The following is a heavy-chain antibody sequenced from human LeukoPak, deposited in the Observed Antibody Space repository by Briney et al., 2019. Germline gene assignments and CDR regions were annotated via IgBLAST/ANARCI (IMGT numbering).Heavy chain of an antibody. CDR1: GGSITSTNW. V-gene: IGHV4-4*02. CDR2: TSLSGLT. J-gene: IGHJ4*02. D-gene: IGHD2-21*01. CDR3: SRENEAFSPCGY. Sequence: SQTLSLTCGVSGGSITSTNWWSWVRHPPGQGREGIGETSLSGLTNYNPSLKSRVSMALDNSKNHRSLTLTSVTAADTAVYYCSRENEAFSPCGYWGQGTLVTVPS.